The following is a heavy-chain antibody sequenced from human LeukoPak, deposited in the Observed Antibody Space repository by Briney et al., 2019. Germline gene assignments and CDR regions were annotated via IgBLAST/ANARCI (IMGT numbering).Heavy chain of an antibody. J-gene: IGHJ4*02. CDR3: AREARHGGSYYVFDY. CDR2: IIPILGIA. CDR1: GGTFSSYA. D-gene: IGHD1-26*01. V-gene: IGHV1-69*04. Sequence: SVKVSCKASGGTFSSYAISWVRQAPGQGLEWMGRIIPILGIANYAQKFQGRVTITADKSTSTAYMELSSLRSEDTAVYYCAREARHGGSYYVFDYWGQGTLVTVSS.